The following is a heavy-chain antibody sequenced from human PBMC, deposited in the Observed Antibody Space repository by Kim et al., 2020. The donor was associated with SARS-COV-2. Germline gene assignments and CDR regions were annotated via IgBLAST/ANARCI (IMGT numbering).Heavy chain of an antibody. CDR1: GFTFSSYA. V-gene: IGHV3-23*01. Sequence: GGSLRLSCAASGFTFSSYAMSWVRQAPGKGLEWVSAISGSGGSTYYADSVKGRFTISRDNSKNTLYLQMNSLRAEDTAVYYCAKDLAGNVLRYFDWFEIDWFDPWGQGTLVTVSS. CDR2: ISGSGGST. CDR3: AKDLAGNVLRYFDWFEIDWFDP. D-gene: IGHD3-9*01. J-gene: IGHJ5*02.